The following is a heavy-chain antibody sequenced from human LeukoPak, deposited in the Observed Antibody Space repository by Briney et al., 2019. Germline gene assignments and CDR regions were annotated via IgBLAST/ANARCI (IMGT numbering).Heavy chain of an antibody. CDR3: ARVPYYYDSSGYRFDI. CDR2: IIPIFGTA. D-gene: IGHD3-22*01. V-gene: IGHV1-69*13. CDR1: GGTFSSYA. Sequence: ASVKVSCKASGGTFSSYAISWVRQAPGQGLEWMGGIIPIFGTANYAQKFQGRVTVTADESTSTAYMELSSLRSEDTAVYYCARVPYYYDSSGYRFDIWGQGTMVTVSS. J-gene: IGHJ3*02.